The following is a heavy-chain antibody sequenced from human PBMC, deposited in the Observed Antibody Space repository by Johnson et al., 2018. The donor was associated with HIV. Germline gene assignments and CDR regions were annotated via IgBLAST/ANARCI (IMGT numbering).Heavy chain of an antibody. Sequence: VQLVESGGGVVQPGGSLRLSCAASGFTVSSNYMSWVRQAPGKGLEWVSVIYSGGNTYYEDSVKGRFTISRDNSKNTLYLQMNSLRAEDTAVYYCAKESAFDIWGQGTMVTVSS. CDR1: GFTVSSNY. CDR3: AKESAFDI. CDR2: IYSGGNT. J-gene: IGHJ3*02. V-gene: IGHV3-66*01.